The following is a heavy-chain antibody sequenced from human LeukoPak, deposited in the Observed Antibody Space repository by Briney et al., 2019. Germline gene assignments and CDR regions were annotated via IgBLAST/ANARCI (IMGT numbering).Heavy chain of an antibody. CDR2: IYPGDSDT. J-gene: IGHJ4*02. D-gene: IGHD2-8*02. V-gene: IGHV5-51*01. CDR3: ASLLLGYCTGTTCPFDY. CDR1: GYTFTTYW. Sequence: GESLKISCQGSGYTFTTYWIVWVRQMPGKGLEWMGLIYPGDSDTRYSSSFQGQVTISADKSINTAYLQWGSLKASDTAMYYCASLLLGYCTGTTCPFDYWGQGTLVTVSS.